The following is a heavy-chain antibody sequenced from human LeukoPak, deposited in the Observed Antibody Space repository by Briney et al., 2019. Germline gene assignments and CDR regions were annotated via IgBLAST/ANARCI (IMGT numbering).Heavy chain of an antibody. D-gene: IGHD3-16*01. V-gene: IGHV3-23*01. Sequence: GGSLRLSCAASGFTFSSYAMSWVRQAPGKGLEWVSAISCSGGSTYYADSVKGRFTISRDNSKNPLYLQMNSLRAEDTAVYYCAKSMITFGWAFDIWGQGTMVTVSS. J-gene: IGHJ3*02. CDR3: AKSMITFGWAFDI. CDR2: ISCSGGST. CDR1: GFTFSSYA.